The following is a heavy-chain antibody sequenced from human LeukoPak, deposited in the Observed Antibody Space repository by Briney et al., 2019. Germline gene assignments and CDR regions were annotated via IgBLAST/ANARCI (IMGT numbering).Heavy chain of an antibody. D-gene: IGHD2-21*01. CDR1: GFTFKLYW. CDR2: INDDGSDT. V-gene: IGHV3-74*01. Sequence: GGSLRLSCAASGFTFKLYWMHWVRQVPGKRPVWVSRINDDGSDTIYADSVRGRFTISRDDAKNTVYLQMNSLRAEDTAVYYCARCGGDCYSLNFDYWGQGTLVTVSS. J-gene: IGHJ4*02. CDR3: ARCGGDCYSLNFDY.